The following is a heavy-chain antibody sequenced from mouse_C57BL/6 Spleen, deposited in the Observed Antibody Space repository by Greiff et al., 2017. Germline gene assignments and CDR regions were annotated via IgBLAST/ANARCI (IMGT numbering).Heavy chain of an antibody. J-gene: IGHJ2*01. CDR3: ARESFFDY. CDR2: INPSSGYT. CDR1: GYTFTSYT. V-gene: IGHV1-4*01. Sequence: VKLVESGAELARPGASVKMSCKASGYTFTSYTMHWVKQRPGQGLEWIGYINPSSGYTKYNQKFKDKATLTADKSSSTAYMQLSSLTSEDSAVYYCARESFFDYWGQGTTLTVSS.